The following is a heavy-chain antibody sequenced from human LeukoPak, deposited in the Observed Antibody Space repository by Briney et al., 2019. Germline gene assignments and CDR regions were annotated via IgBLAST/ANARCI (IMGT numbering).Heavy chain of an antibody. J-gene: IGHJ4*02. D-gene: IGHD6-19*01. CDR2: IYYSGKI. CDR1: GGSISSYY. V-gene: IGHV4-59*01. CDR3: ARLPGIAESGKAVDY. Sequence: TSETLSLTCTVSGGSISSYYWSWIRQPPGKGLEWIGYIYYSGKINYNPSLKSRVTISVDTSKNQFSLKLSSVTTADTAVYYCARLPGIAESGKAVDYWGQGTLVTVSS.